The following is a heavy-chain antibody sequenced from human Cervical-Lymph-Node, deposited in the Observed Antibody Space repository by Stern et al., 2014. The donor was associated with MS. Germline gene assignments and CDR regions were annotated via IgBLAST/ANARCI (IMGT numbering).Heavy chain of an antibody. D-gene: IGHD5-18*01. CDR2: INPNTGAT. V-gene: IGHV1-2*06. CDR3: ARRKVNTMTLDY. Sequence: QVQLVQSGAEVKKPGASVTVSCTPSGYTVSGHYIDWVRQAPGQGPEWMGLINPNTGATIYAQNFRGRVNLTRDTSTTTVYLDLNRLRSDDTAVYYCARRKVNTMTLDYWGQGTLVTVSS. CDR1: GYTVSGHY. J-gene: IGHJ4*02.